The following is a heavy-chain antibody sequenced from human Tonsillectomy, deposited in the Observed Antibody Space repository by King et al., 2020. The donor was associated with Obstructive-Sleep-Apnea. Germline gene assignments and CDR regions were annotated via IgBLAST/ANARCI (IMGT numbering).Heavy chain of an antibody. CDR1: GFTVRRNY. J-gene: IGHJ4*02. Sequence: VQLVESGGGLVQPGGSLRLSCAASGFTVRRNYVCWVRQAPGKGLEWVSVIYRGGSPYYAASVKGRFTISRDNSKNTLYLKMDSLRAEDTAVYYCARDVQIAARGNWGQGTLVTVSS. V-gene: IGHV3-66*01. D-gene: IGHD6-6*01. CDR2: IYRGGSP. CDR3: ARDVQIAARGN.